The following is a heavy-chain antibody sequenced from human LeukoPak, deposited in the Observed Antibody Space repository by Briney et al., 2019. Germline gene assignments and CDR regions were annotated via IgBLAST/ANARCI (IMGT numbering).Heavy chain of an antibody. V-gene: IGHV1-46*01. CDR1: GYTFTSYY. Sequence: GASVKVSCKTSGYTFTSYYIHWVRQAPGQGLEWMGIINPSGAGTSYAQKFQGRITMTRDMSTSTVYMELSSLRSEDTAVYYCARETSGTGAFDYWGQGTLVTVSS. CDR2: INPSGAGT. J-gene: IGHJ4*02. CDR3: ARETSGTGAFDY. D-gene: IGHD3/OR15-3a*01.